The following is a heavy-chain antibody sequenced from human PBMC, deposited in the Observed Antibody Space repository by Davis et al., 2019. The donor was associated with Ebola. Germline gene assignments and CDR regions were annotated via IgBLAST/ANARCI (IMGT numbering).Heavy chain of an antibody. J-gene: IGHJ4*02. Sequence: PGGSLRLSCTASGFNVSGNYMSWVRQAPGKGLEWVAVIYRGGSTYYADSVKGRFTISRDNSKDTVQLQMNSLRAEDTAVYYCTRGRGGSSWELYWGQGTLVTVSP. D-gene: IGHD6-13*01. V-gene: IGHV3-53*01. CDR1: GFNVSGNY. CDR3: TRGRGGSSWELY. CDR2: IYRGGST.